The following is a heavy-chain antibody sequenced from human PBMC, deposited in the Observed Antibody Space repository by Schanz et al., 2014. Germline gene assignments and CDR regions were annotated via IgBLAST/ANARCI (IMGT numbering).Heavy chain of an antibody. V-gene: IGHV3-21*01. CDR2: ISSSSSYI. Sequence: EVQLVESGGGLVKPGGSLRLSCAASGFTFSSYSMNWVRQAPGKGLEWVSSISSSSSYIYYADSVKGRFTISRDNAKNSLYRQMNSLGAEDTSGYYCARANCRRKINFDYWGRGTLVTVSS. CDR3: ARANCRRKINFDY. D-gene: IGHD2-21*01. J-gene: IGHJ4*02. CDR1: GFTFSSYS.